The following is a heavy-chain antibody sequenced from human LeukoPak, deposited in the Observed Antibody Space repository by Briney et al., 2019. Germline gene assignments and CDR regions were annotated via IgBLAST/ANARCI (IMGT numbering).Heavy chain of an antibody. CDR2: INRSGST. CDR1: GGSISSGGYY. V-gene: IGHV4-34*01. J-gene: IGHJ4*02. D-gene: IGHD6-25*01. CDR3: ARASSATKIDN. Sequence: SETLSLTCTVSGGSISSGGYYWTWIRQPPGKGLEWIGEINRSGSTNYNPSLKSRVTISVHTSQKQLSLKLSSVTAADTAVYYCARASSATKIDNWGQGTLVTVSS.